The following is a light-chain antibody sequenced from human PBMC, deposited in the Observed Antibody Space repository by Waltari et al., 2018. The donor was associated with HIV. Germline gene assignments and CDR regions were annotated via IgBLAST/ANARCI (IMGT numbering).Light chain of an antibody. CDR2: GNS. J-gene: IGLJ2*01. CDR3: QSYDSNLSGL. Sequence: QSELTQPPSVSAAAGQRVTISCTGSSSDIGEGYDVHWYQQVPGRAPKVVIYGNSNRPSGVPDRFSGSKSGSSASLVITGLQSEDEADYYCQSYDSNLSGLFGGGTKVTVL. V-gene: IGLV1-40*01. CDR1: SSDIGEGYD.